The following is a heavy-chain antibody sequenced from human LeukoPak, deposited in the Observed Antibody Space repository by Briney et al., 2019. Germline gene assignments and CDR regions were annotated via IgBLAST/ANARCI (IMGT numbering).Heavy chain of an antibody. D-gene: IGHD1-7*01. V-gene: IGHV4-34*01. CDR1: GGSFSGYY. CDR3: ARGRDEPPIKSGELNY. CDR2: INHSGST. J-gene: IGHJ4*02. Sequence: SETLSLTCAVYGGSFSGYYWSWIRQPPGKGLEWIGEINHSGSTNYNPSLKSRVTISVDTSKNQFSLKLSSVTAADTAVYYCARGRDEPPIKSGELNYWGQGTLVTVSS.